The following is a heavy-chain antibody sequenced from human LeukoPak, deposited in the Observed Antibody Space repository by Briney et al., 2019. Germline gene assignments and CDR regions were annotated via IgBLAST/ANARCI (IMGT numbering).Heavy chain of an antibody. V-gene: IGHV1-18*01. J-gene: IGHJ3*02. CDR2: ISAYNGNT. CDR1: GYTFTSYG. D-gene: IGHD1-26*01. CDR3: ARQGRKWELLGDAFDI. Sequence: VASVKVSCKASGYTFTSYGISWVRQAPGQGLEWLGWISAYNGNTNYAQKLQGRVTMTTDTSTSTAYMELRSLRSDDTAVYYCARQGRKWELLGDAFDIWGQGTMVTVSS.